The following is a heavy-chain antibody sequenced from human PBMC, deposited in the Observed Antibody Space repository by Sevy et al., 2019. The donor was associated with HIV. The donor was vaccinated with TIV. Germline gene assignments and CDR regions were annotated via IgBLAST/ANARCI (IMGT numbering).Heavy chain of an antibody. D-gene: IGHD4-17*01. Sequence: GESLKISCKGSGYRFTNFWIDWVRQMPGKGLEWMGVIYPGDSDVRYSPSFEGQVTISADKSINTAYLEWVTLKASDTAIYYCARHSTNYGDFGNAFDIWGQGTVVTVSS. J-gene: IGHJ3*02. CDR1: GYRFTNFW. V-gene: IGHV5-51*01. CDR3: ARHSTNYGDFGNAFDI. CDR2: IYPGDSDV.